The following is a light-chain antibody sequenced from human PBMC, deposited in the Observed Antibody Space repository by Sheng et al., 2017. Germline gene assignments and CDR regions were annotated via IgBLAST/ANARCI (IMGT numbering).Light chain of an antibody. V-gene: IGKV4-1*01. CDR1: QSVLHRASNKNY. J-gene: IGKJ1*01. CDR2: WAS. CDR3: QQYYSTPGT. Sequence: DIVMTQSPDSLAVSLGERATINCKSSQSVLHRASNKNYLAWYQQKPGQPPKLLFYWASTRESGVPDRFSGSGSGTDFTLTISSLQAEDVAVYYCQQYYSTPGTFGQGTKVEIK.